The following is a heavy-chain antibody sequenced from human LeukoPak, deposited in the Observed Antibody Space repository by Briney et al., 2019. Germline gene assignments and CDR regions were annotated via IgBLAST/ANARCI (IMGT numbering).Heavy chain of an antibody. D-gene: IGHD7-27*01. CDR2: LHYSGGT. CDR1: GVSIRSYF. V-gene: IGHV4-59*01. Sequence: PSETLSLTCTASGVSIRSYFWSWIRQSPGKGLQWIGYLHYSGGTTYDPSLKSRVTISGDTSKNQFSLKLTSVTAADTAMYFCARDVWGHDYWGQGILVTVSS. J-gene: IGHJ4*02. CDR3: ARDVWGHDY.